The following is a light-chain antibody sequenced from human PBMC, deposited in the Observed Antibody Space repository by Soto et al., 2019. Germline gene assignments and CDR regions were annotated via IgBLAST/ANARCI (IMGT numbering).Light chain of an antibody. CDR1: SSDVGGYNY. Sequence: SVLTQPASVSGSPGQSITISCTGTSSDVGGYNYVSWYQQHPGKAPKFMIYDVSNRPSGVSTRFSGSKSGNTASLTISGLQAEDEADYYCNSYTTSNTRQIVFGTGTQLTVL. CDR3: NSYTTSNTRQIV. V-gene: IGLV2-14*01. J-gene: IGLJ1*01. CDR2: DVS.